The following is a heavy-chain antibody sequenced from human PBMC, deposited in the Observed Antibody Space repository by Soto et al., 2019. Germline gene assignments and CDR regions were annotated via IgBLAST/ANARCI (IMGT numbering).Heavy chain of an antibody. V-gene: IGHV4-4*02. Sequence: QVQLQESGPGLVKPSGTLSLTCAVSGGSISSSNWWSWVRQPPGKGLEWIGEIYHSGSTNYNPSLRSRVPKSVDKSKNQFSLMRSPVTAADTAVYYCARDYMVRGAMRWFHTWGQGTLVTVSS. CDR1: GGSISSSNW. D-gene: IGHD3-10*01. CDR2: IYHSGST. CDR3: ARDYMVRGAMRWFHT. J-gene: IGHJ5*02.